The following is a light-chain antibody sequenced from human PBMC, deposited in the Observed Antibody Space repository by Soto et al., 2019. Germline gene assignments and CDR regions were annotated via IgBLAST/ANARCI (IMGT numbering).Light chain of an antibody. V-gene: IGLV3-21*01. CDR3: QVWDSSSDHYV. Sequence: SYELTQPHSVSVAPGKTARITCGGNNIGRKSVHWYQQKPGQAPVLVIYYDSDRPSGIPERFSGSNSGNTATLTISRVEAGDEADYYCQVWDSSSDHYVFGSGTKVTVL. CDR1: NIGRKS. J-gene: IGLJ1*01. CDR2: YDS.